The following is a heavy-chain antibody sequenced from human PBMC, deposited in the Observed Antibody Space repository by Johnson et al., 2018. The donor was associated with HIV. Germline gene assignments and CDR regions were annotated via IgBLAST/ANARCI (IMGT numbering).Heavy chain of an antibody. CDR3: ARDGVYSSPHDAFDI. Sequence: VQLVESGGGLVQPGGSLRLSCAASGFTFSSYWMSWVRQAPGKGLEWVANIKQDGSEKYYVDSVKGRFTISRDNAKNSLYLQMNSLRAEDTAVYYCARDGVYSSPHDAFDIWGQGTMVTVSS. J-gene: IGHJ3*02. V-gene: IGHV3-7*05. CDR2: IKQDGSEK. CDR1: GFTFSSYW. D-gene: IGHD6-13*01.